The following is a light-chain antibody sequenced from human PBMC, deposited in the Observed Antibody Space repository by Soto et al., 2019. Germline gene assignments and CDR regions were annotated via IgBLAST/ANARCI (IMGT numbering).Light chain of an antibody. CDR1: QSVSDY. Sequence: EIVLTQSPATLSLSPGERATLSCRASQSVSDYLAWYQQKPGQAPRLLIYDTSNRATGVPARFSGSGSGTDFTLTISSLEPEDFAVYYCQQRSKWPPLTFGGGTKVDIK. J-gene: IGKJ4*01. V-gene: IGKV3-11*01. CDR2: DTS. CDR3: QQRSKWPPLT.